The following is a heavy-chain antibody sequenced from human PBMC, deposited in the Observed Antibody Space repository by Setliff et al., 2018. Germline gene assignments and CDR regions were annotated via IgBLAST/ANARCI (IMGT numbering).Heavy chain of an antibody. CDR1: GFTFSIYW. J-gene: IGHJ4*02. CDR2: IKQDGSEK. V-gene: IGHV3-7*01. D-gene: IGHD3-16*01. CDR3: ARDGGEY. Sequence: GSLRLSCAASGFTFSIYWMTWVRQAPGKGLEWVANIKQDGSEKYYVDSVKGRFTISRDNAKNSLYLQMNSLRADDTAVYYCARDGGEYWGQGTLVTVPS.